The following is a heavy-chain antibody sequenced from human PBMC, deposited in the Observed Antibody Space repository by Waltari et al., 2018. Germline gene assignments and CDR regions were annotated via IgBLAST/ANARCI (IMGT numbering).Heavy chain of an antibody. D-gene: IGHD3-10*01. V-gene: IGHV3-11*01. CDR2: ISSSGSTI. CDR1: GFTFSPSS. Sequence: QVQLVESGGGLVKPGGSLRLSCAVSGFTFSPSSLSWFRQAPGKGLEWVSYISSSGSTIYYADSVKGRFTISRDNAKNSLYLQMNSLKTEDTAVYYCTTGVWFGELSIDYWGQGTLVTVSS. J-gene: IGHJ4*02. CDR3: TTGVWFGELSIDY.